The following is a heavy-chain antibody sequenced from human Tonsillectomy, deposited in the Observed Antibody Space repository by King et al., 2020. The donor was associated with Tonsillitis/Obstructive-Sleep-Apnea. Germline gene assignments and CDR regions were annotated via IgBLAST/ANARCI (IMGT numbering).Heavy chain of an antibody. J-gene: IGHJ6*03. D-gene: IGHD3-22*01. Sequence: QLVQSGGGVVQPGRSLRLSCAASGFTFSSYGMHWVRQAPGKGLEWVAVISYDGSNKYYADSVKGRFTISRDNSKNRLYLEKNSLRAEDTAVYYCAKEQYYYDRSSTDYMDVWGKGTTVTVSS. V-gene: IGHV3-30*18. CDR3: AKEQYYYDRSSTDYMDV. CDR1: GFTFSSYG. CDR2: ISYDGSNK.